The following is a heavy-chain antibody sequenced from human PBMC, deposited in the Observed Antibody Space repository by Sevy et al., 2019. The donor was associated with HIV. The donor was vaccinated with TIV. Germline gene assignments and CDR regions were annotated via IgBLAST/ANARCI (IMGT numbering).Heavy chain of an antibody. D-gene: IGHD3-10*01. Sequence: SETLSLTCAVSGGSISDINWWSWVRQAPGKGLEWIGEIYHNGSTNYNPSLKTRVTISVDKSNSQYSLKLTSVTAADTVVYYCARDLRYGSGSFGMDVWGQGTTVTVSS. V-gene: IGHV4-4*02. CDR1: GGSISDINW. CDR2: IYHNGST. CDR3: ARDLRYGSGSFGMDV. J-gene: IGHJ6*02.